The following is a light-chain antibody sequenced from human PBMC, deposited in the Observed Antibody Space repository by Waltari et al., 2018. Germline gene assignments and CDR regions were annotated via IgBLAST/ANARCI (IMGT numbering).Light chain of an antibody. Sequence: QSALTQPRSVSGSPGQSVTISCTGTSSDVGGYNYVSWYQQHPGKAPKLMIYGVSKRPSGGPDRFSGSTSGSAASLTISGLQAEDEADYYCCSYAGSYTYVFGTGTKVTVL. CDR1: SSDVGGYNY. V-gene: IGLV2-11*01. CDR2: GVS. CDR3: CSYAGSYTYV. J-gene: IGLJ1*01.